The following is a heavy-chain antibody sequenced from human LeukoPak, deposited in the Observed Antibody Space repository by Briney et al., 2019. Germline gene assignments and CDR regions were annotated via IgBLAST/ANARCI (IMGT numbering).Heavy chain of an antibody. CDR2: IIPIFGTA. V-gene: IGHV1-69*13. J-gene: IGHJ4*02. CDR3: ARVVRGTHSSSWYDYFDY. CDR1: GYTFTSYY. Sequence: GASVKVSCKASGYTFTSYYMHWVRQAPGQGLEWMGGIIPIFGTANYAQKFQGRVTITADESTSTAYMELSSLRSEDTAVYYCARVVRGTHSSSWYDYFDYWGQGTLVTVSS. D-gene: IGHD6-13*01.